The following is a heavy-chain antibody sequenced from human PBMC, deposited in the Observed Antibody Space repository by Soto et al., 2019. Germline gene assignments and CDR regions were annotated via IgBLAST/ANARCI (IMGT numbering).Heavy chain of an antibody. D-gene: IGHD2-15*01. CDR3: ARENPSEAVDY. J-gene: IGHJ4*02. CDR2: IYYSGST. V-gene: IGHV4-59*01. Sequence: SETLSLTCTVSGGSISSYYWSWIRQPPGKGLEWIGYIYYSGSTNYNPSLKSRVTISVDTSKNQFSLKLSSVTAADTAVYYCARENPSEAVDYWGQGTLVTVSS. CDR1: GGSISSYY.